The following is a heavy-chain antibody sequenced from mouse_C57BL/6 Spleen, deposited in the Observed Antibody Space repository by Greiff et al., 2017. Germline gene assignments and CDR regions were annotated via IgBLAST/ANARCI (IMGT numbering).Heavy chain of an antibody. CDR1: GYAFSSSW. CDR3: ASTTVVATRGMDY. J-gene: IGHJ4*01. D-gene: IGHD1-1*01. CDR2: IYPGDGDT. V-gene: IGHV1-82*01. Sequence: QVQLQQSGAELVKPGASVKISCKASGYAFSSSWMNWVKQRPGKGLEWIGRIYPGDGDTNYNGKFKGKATLTADKSSSTAYMQLSSLTSEDSAVYFCASTTVVATRGMDYWGQGTSVTVSS.